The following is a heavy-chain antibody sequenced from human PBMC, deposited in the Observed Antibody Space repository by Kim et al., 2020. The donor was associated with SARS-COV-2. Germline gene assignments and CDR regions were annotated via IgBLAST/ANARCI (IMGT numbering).Heavy chain of an antibody. D-gene: IGHD3-22*01. CDR1: GFTFSSYG. CDR2: ISYDGSNK. V-gene: IGHV3-30*18. J-gene: IGHJ4*02. Sequence: LSLTCAASGFTFSSYGMHWVRQAPGKGLEWVAVISYDGSNKYYADSVKGRFTISRDNSKNTLYLQMNSLRAEDTAVYYCAKDMEYYYDSSGYSPCDYWGQGTLVTVSS. CDR3: AKDMEYYYDSSGYSPCDY.